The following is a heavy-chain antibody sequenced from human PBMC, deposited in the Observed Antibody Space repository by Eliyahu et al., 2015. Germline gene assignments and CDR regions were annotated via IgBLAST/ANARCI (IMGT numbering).Heavy chain of an antibody. D-gene: IGHD1-7*01. Sequence: QVQLVQSGAEVKKPGASVKVSCKASGXTFTGXXMPXVRQAPGQGLEWMGWINPNSGGTNYAQKFQGRVTMTRDTSISTAYMELSRLRSDDTAVYYCARASSYPEDQYNWNYRSQYNWFDPWGQGTLVTVSS. J-gene: IGHJ5*02. CDR2: INPNSGGT. CDR1: GXTFTGXX. V-gene: IGHV1-2*02. CDR3: ARASSYPEDQYNWNYRSQYNWFDP.